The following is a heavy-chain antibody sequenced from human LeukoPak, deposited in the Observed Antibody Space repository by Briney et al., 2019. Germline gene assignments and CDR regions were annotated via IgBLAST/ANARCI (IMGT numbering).Heavy chain of an antibody. Sequence: SETLSLTCTVSGGSISSYYWSWIRQPPGKGLEWIGYIYYSGSTNYNPSLKSRVTISVDTSKNQFSLKLSSVTAADTAVYYCARDETGHLDYWGQGTLVTVSS. D-gene: IGHD7-27*01. CDR3: ARDETGHLDY. CDR1: GGSISSYY. V-gene: IGHV4-59*01. J-gene: IGHJ4*02. CDR2: IYYSGST.